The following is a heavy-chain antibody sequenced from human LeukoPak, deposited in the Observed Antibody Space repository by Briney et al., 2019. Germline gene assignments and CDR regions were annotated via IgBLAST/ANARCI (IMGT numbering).Heavy chain of an antibody. J-gene: IGHJ4*02. V-gene: IGHV3-23*01. CDR2: ISGSGGST. D-gene: IGHD1-26*01. Sequence: GGSPRLSCAASGFTFSSYAMSWVRQAPGKGLEWVSAISGSGGSTYYADSVKGRFTISRDNSKNTLYLQMNSLRAEDTAVYYCAKDLVVGARPRYYFDYWGQGTLVTVSS. CDR1: GFTFSSYA. CDR3: AKDLVVGARPRYYFDY.